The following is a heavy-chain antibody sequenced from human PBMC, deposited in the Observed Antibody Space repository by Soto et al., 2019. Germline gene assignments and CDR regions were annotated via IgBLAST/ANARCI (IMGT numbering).Heavy chain of an antibody. V-gene: IGHV3-30*18. CDR3: AKEVATITYYFYGMDV. CDR1: GFTFSRYG. CDR2: ISYDGSNK. Sequence: QVQLVESGGGVVQPGGSLRLSCAASGFTFSRYGMHWVRQTPGKGLEWVAVISYDGSNKFYADSVKGRFTISRDNSKNPLYLQMKSLRNEDTAVYFCAKEVATITYYFYGMDVWGQGTTVTVSS. J-gene: IGHJ6*02. D-gene: IGHD5-12*01.